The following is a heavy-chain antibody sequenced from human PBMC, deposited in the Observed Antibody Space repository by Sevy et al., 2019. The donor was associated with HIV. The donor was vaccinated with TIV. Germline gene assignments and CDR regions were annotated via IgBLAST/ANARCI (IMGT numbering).Heavy chain of an antibody. D-gene: IGHD7-27*01. CDR1: GGSLNTYG. CDR3: GRDNWGSIDY. Sequence: SETLSLTCTVSGGSLNTYGWSWIRQPPGKGLEWIGYAYYNGGTNYNPSLKSRITILVGTSERQFSLQLSSVTRADTAVYYCGRDNWGSIDYWGQGVLVTVSS. CDR2: AYYNGGT. V-gene: IGHV4-59*01. J-gene: IGHJ4*02.